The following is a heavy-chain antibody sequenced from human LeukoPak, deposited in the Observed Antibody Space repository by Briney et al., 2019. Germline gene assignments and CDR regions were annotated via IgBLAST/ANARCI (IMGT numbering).Heavy chain of an antibody. CDR1: GFIFSNYA. J-gene: IGHJ5*02. CDR3: AKDGQWLVRGNNWFDP. D-gene: IGHD6-19*01. CDR2: ISGSGGST. V-gene: IGHV3-23*01. Sequence: GGSLRLSCAASGFIFSNYAMSWVRQAPGKGLEWVSAISGSGGSTYYADSVKGRFTISRDNSENTLYLQMNSLRAEDTAVYYCAKDGQWLVRGNNWFDPWGQGTRVTVSS.